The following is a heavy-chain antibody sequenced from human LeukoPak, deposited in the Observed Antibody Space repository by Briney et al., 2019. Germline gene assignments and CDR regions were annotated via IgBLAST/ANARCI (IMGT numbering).Heavy chain of an antibody. CDR1: GGSTSSYY. D-gene: IGHD5-18*01. CDR3: ARHGYSYGYGFDT. J-gene: IGHJ3*02. Sequence: SETLSLTCTVSGGSTSSYYWSWIRQPAGKGLEWIGRIYTSGSTNYNPSLKSRVTISVDTSKNQFSLKLSSVTAADTAVYYCARHGYSYGYGFDTWGQGTMVTVSS. V-gene: IGHV4-4*07. CDR2: IYTSGST.